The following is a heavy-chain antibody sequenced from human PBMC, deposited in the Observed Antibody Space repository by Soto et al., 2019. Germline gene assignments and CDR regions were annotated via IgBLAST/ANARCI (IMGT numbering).Heavy chain of an antibody. CDR3: ARHKVEAVAGSFDY. J-gene: IGHJ4*02. V-gene: IGHV4-59*08. D-gene: IGHD6-19*01. CDR1: GGSISSYY. CDR2: IYYSGST. Sequence: SETLSLTCTVSGGSISSYYWSWIRQPPGKGLEWIGYIYYSGSTNYNPSLKSRVTISVDTSKNQFSLKLGSVTAADTAVYYCARHKVEAVAGSFDYWGQGTLVTVSS.